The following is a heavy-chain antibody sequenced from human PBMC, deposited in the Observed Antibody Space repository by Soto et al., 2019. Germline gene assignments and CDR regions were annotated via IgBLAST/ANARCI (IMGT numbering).Heavy chain of an antibody. V-gene: IGHV5-51*01. CDR1: GYSFSTYW. J-gene: IGHJ3*01. Sequence: GESLKISCKGSGYSFSTYWIAWVRQMPGKGLEWMGIIYPDDSDIRYSPSFQGQVTISVDKSIRTAYLQWRSLTASDTAIYYCARRRETTMAYDAYDLWGQGTTVTVSS. CDR2: IYPDDSDI. CDR3: ARRRETTMAYDAYDL. D-gene: IGHD1-1*01.